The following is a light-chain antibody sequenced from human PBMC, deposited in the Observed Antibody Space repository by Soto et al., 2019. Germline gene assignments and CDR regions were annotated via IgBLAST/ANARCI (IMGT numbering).Light chain of an antibody. CDR1: RSDVGGYNY. V-gene: IGLV2-11*01. Sequence: QSALTQPRSVSGSPGQSVTISCTGTRSDVGGYNYVSWYQQHPGKAPKLMIYDVSKRPSGVPDRFSGSKSDNTASLTISGLQAEDEADYYCCSSAGSSLVVFGGGTKLTVL. J-gene: IGLJ3*02. CDR2: DVS. CDR3: CSSAGSSLVV.